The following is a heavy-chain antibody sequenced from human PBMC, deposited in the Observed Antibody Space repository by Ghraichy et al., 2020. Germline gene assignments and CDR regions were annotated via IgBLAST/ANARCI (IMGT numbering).Heavy chain of an antibody. D-gene: IGHD7-27*01. Sequence: SGPTLVKPTQTLTLTCTFSGFSLSTSGVGVGWIRQPPGKALEWLALIYWDDDKRYSPSLKSRLTITKDTSKNQVVLTMTNMDPVDTATYYCAHTNWGSFYYYYYYMDVWGKGTTVTVSS. CDR2: IYWDDDK. CDR3: AHTNWGSFYYYYYYMDV. CDR1: GFSLSTSGVG. V-gene: IGHV2-5*02. J-gene: IGHJ6*03.